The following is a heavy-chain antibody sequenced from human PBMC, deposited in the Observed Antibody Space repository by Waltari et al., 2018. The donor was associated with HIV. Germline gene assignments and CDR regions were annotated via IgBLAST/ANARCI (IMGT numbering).Heavy chain of an antibody. CDR1: GGTFSNYA. D-gene: IGHD4-17*01. V-gene: IGHV1-69*13. CDR3: ASTVYRGDYYYYGMDV. Sequence: QVQLVQSGAEVKKPGSSVKVSCKASGGTFSNYAISWVRQAPGQGLEWMGGIIPIFGSTNFAQNCQGRVTITADESTSTAYMELGSLRSEDTAVYYCASTVYRGDYYYYGMDVWGQGTTVTVSS. CDR2: IIPIFGST. J-gene: IGHJ6*02.